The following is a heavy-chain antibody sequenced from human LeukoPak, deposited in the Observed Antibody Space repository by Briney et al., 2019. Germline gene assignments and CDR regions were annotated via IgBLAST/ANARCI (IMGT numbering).Heavy chain of an antibody. CDR2: ITNGGSTI. CDR3: ARWGIVGHDAFDL. V-gene: IGHV3-11*04. D-gene: IGHD1-26*01. CDR1: GFTFSDYN. J-gene: IGHJ3*01. Sequence: GGSLRLSCAASGFTFSDYNMNWVRQAPGKGLEWVSYITNGGSTIHHADSVKGRFTISRDNAKKTLYLQMDSLRDEDTAVYYCARWGIVGHDAFDLWGQGTMVTVSS.